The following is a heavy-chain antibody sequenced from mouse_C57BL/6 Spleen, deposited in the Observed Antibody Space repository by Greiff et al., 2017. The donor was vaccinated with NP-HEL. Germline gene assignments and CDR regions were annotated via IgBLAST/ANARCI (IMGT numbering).Heavy chain of an antibody. Sequence: QVQLQQSGPELVKPGASVKISCKASGYAFSSSWMNWVKQRPGKGLEWIGRIYPGDGDTNYNGKFKGKATLTADKSSSTAYMQLSSLTSEDSAVYFCAARDYGNYDYAMDYWGQGTSVTVSS. D-gene: IGHD2-1*01. V-gene: IGHV1-82*01. CDR3: AARDYGNYDYAMDY. CDR2: IYPGDGDT. CDR1: GYAFSSSW. J-gene: IGHJ4*01.